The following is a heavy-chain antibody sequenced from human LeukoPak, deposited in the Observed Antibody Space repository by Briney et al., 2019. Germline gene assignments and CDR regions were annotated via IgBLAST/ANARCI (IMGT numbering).Heavy chain of an antibody. J-gene: IGHJ6*03. CDR2: ISYDGSNK. D-gene: IGHD1-26*01. CDR3: ASNVVGATPWVYYYYMDV. V-gene: IGHV3-30*04. Sequence: GGSLRLSCAASGFTFSDYAIHWVRQAPGKGLEWVAVISYDGSNKYYADSVKGRFTISRGNSKNTLYLQMNSLRAEDAAVYYCASNVVGATPWVYYYYMDVWGKGTTVTVSS. CDR1: GFTFSDYA.